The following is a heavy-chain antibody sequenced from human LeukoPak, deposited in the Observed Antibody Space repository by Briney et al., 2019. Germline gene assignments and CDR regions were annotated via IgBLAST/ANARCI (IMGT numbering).Heavy chain of an antibody. Sequence: SETLSLTCAVYGGSFSGYYWSWIRQPPGKGLEWIGEINHSGSTNYNPSLKSRVTISVDTSKNQFSLKLSSVTAADTAVYYCARGTPVPFDYWGQGTLVTVSS. CDR1: GGSFSGYY. CDR2: INHSGST. J-gene: IGHJ4*02. V-gene: IGHV4-34*01. D-gene: IGHD2-15*01. CDR3: ARGTPVPFDY.